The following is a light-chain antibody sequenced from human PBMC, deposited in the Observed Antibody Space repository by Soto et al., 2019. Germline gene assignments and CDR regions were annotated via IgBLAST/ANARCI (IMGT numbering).Light chain of an antibody. CDR2: GNG. Sequence: QSVLTQPPSVSGAPGQRVTISYTGSSSNIGAGHDVHWYQHLPGTTPKLLIYGNGNRPSGVPDRFSGSKSGTSASLAITGLQAEDEADYYCLSYDSSLSGSEVFGTGTKVTVL. V-gene: IGLV1-40*01. CDR1: SSNIGAGHD. J-gene: IGLJ1*01. CDR3: LSYDSSLSGSEV.